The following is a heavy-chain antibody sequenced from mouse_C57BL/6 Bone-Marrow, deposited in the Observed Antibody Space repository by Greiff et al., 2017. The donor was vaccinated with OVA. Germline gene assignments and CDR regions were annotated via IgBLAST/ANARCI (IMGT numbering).Heavy chain of an antibody. CDR1: GYAFTNYL. J-gene: IGHJ4*01. CDR2: INPGSGGT. CDR3: ARGRGYAMDY. V-gene: IGHV1-54*01. Sequence: QVQLKESGAELVRPGTSVKVSCKASGYAFTNYLIEWVKQRPGQGLEWIGVINPGSGGTNYNEKFKGKATLTADKSSSTAYMQLSSLTSEDSAVYFCARGRGYAMDYRGQGTSVTVSS.